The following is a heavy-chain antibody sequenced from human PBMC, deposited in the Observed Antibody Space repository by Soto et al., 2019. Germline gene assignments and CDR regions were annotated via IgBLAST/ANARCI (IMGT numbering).Heavy chain of an antibody. CDR1: GYTFTGYY. D-gene: IGHD3-3*01. V-gene: IGHV1-2*02. CDR2: INPNSGGT. Sequence: ASVKVSCKASGYTFTGYYMHWVRQAPGQGLEWMGWINPNSGGTNYAQKFQDRVTMTRDTSISTAYMELSRLRSDDTAVYYCARDFMGEYYDFWSGPAPVDYWGQGTQVTVSS. J-gene: IGHJ4*02. CDR3: ARDFMGEYYDFWSGPAPVDY.